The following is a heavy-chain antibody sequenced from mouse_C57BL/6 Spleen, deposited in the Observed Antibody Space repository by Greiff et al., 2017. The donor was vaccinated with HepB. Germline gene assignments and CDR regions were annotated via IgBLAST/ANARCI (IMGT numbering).Heavy chain of an antibody. CDR1: GYAFSSSW. J-gene: IGHJ4*01. D-gene: IGHD1-1*01. CDR2: IYPGDGDT. CDR3: ARSKDYGSTFYYAMDY. Sequence: LMEPGASVKISCKASGYAFSSSWMNWVKQRPGKGLEWIGRIYPGDGDTNYNGKFKGKATLTADKSSSTAYMQLSSLTSEDSAVYFCARSKDYGSTFYYAMDYWGQGTSVTVSS. V-gene: IGHV1-82*01.